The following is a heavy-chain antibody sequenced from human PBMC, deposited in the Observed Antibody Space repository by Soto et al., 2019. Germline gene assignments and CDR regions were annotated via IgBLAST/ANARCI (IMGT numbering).Heavy chain of an antibody. Sequence: QVQLQESGPGLVKPSQTLSLTCTVSGGSISSGGYYWSWIRQHPGKGLEWIGYIYYSGSTYYNPSLKGRVNISVDTSKNQFSLKVSSVTAADTAVYYCARVGYYDSSGPYYFDYWGQGTLVNVSS. CDR1: GGSISSGGYY. J-gene: IGHJ4*02. V-gene: IGHV4-31*03. CDR3: ARVGYYDSSGPYYFDY. CDR2: IYYSGST. D-gene: IGHD3-22*01.